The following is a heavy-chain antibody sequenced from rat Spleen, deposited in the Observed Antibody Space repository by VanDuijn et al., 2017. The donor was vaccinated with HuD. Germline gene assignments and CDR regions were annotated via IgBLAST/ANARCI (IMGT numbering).Heavy chain of an antibody. J-gene: IGHJ2*01. Sequence: VQLKESGPGLVQPSQTLSLTCTVSGFSLTDYSVHWVRQPPGKGLEWMGVIWTGGTTAYHSSFNSRLSVSRDISMSQVFLRMSSLQTEDTATYYWGRANRESYAHFDHWGQGVMVTVSS. CDR2: IWTGGTT. CDR1: GFSLTDYS. D-gene: IGHD1-12*01. CDR3: GRANRESYAHFDH. V-gene: IGHV2S63*01.